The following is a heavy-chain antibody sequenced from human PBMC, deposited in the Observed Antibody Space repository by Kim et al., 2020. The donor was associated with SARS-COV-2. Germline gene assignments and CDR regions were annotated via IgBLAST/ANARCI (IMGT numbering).Heavy chain of an antibody. J-gene: IGHJ4*02. D-gene: IGHD2-21*02. CDR3: AKDRVVVTAIGGPMDY. CDR2: ISGSGGST. Sequence: GGSLRLSCAASGFTFSSYAMSWVRQAPGKGLEWVSAISGSGGSTYYADSVKGRFTISRDNSKNTLYLQMNSLRAEDTAVYYCAKDRVVVTAIGGPMDYWGQGTLVTVSS. V-gene: IGHV3-23*01. CDR1: GFTFSSYA.